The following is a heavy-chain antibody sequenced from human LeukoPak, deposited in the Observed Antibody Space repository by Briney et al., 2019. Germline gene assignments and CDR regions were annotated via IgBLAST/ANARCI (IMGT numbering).Heavy chain of an antibody. V-gene: IGHV4-4*07. CDR3: AREEDSSGWFRSDY. J-gene: IGHJ4*02. CDR2: IYTSGST. D-gene: IGHD6-19*01. CDR1: GGSISSYY. Sequence: SETLSLTCTVSGGSISSYYRSWIRQPAGKGLEWIGRIYTSGSTNNNPSLKSRVTMSVDTSKNQFSLKLSSVTAADTAVYYCAREEDSSGWFRSDYWGQGTLVTVSS.